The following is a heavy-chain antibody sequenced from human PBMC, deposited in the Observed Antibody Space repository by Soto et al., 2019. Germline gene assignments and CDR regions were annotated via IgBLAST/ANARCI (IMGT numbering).Heavy chain of an antibody. CDR3: AKAHSSSWYAGNAFDI. J-gene: IGHJ3*02. CDR1: GFTFSSYA. CDR2: ISGSGGST. Sequence: GGSLRLSCAASGFTFSSYAMSWVRQAPGKGLEWVSAISGSGGSTYYADSVKGRFTISRDNSKNTLYLQMNSLRAEDTAVYYCAKAHSSSWYAGNAFDIWGQGTMVTVSS. D-gene: IGHD6-13*01. V-gene: IGHV3-23*01.